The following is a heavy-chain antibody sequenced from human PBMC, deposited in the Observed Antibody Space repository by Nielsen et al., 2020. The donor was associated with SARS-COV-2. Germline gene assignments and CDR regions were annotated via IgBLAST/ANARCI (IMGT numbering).Heavy chain of an antibody. CDR3: AKSRGSNMVRYFDY. Sequence: SLKISCAASGFTFDDYAMHWVRQAPGKGLEWVSGISWNSGSIGYADSVKGRFTISRDNAKNSLYLQMNSLRAEDTALYYCAKSRGSNMVRYFDYWGQGTLVTVSS. D-gene: IGHD5-18*01. V-gene: IGHV3-9*01. J-gene: IGHJ4*02. CDR1: GFTFDDYA. CDR2: ISWNSGSI.